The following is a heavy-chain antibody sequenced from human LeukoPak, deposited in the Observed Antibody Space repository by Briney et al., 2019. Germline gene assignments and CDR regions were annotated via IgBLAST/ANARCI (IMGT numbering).Heavy chain of an antibody. V-gene: IGHV4-39*01. CDR1: GDSIRNSNHY. Sequence: SETLSLTCSVSGDSIRNSNHYWGWVRQPPGKGLEWLGTIYYNRNTYYSPSLWGRITIYVDTSKNEFSLSLTSVTTADTAVYFCMRREEEEGHNAKPFDSWGQRTLLTVSP. J-gene: IGHJ4*02. D-gene: IGHD5-24*01. CDR3: MRREEEEGHNAKPFDS. CDR2: IYYNRNT.